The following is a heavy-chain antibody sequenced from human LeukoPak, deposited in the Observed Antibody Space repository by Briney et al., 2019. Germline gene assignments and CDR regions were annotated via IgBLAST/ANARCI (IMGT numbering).Heavy chain of an antibody. CDR3: ARVSSTVIVGATGY. Sequence: GGSLRLSCAASGFTFSSYSMNWVRQAPGKGLEWVSSISSSSSYIYYAASVKGRFTISRDNAKNSLYLQMNSLRAEDTAVYYCARVSSTVIVGATGYWGQGTLVTVSS. D-gene: IGHD1-26*01. J-gene: IGHJ4*02. CDR2: ISSSSSYI. V-gene: IGHV3-21*01. CDR1: GFTFSSYS.